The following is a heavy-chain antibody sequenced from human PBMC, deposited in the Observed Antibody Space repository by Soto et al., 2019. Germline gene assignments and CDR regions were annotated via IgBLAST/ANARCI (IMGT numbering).Heavy chain of an antibody. Sequence: SETLSLPCTVSHGSVSSDPVYWTWIRQQPGKGLEWIVELSYRAQRSDGLSIKSRVSISIDTSQNQFSLRLNSVTAADTTVYYCARSGYGSSDFDHWGQGTLVTVSS. V-gene: IGHV4-31*03. CDR2: LSYRAQR. CDR1: HGSVSSDPVY. J-gene: IGHJ4*01. CDR3: ARSGYGSSDFDH. D-gene: IGHD6-13*01.